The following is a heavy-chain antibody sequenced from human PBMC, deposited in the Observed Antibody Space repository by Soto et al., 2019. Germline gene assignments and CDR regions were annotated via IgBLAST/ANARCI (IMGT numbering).Heavy chain of an antibody. CDR2: IRGSSTST. D-gene: IGHD2-8*01. CDR3: ATGTSSGVAMENAFDC. J-gene: IGHJ4*02. V-gene: IGHV3-23*01. CDR1: GFTFRSYA. Sequence: EVQLSGSGGGLVQPGGSLRLSCAASGFTFRSYAMSWGRHAPGKGLEWVSAIRGSSTSTYYADSVKGRFTIARDNSKQTLDLQMNSLRAEDTALYYSATGTSSGVAMENAFDCWGQGTLVTVS.